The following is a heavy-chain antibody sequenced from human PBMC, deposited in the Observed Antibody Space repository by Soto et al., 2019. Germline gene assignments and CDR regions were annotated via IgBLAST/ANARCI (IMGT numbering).Heavy chain of an antibody. CDR3: ARSGSSTSCYDS. V-gene: IGHV3-72*01. CDR2: TRNKGNTYTT. CDR1: GFTFNDHY. D-gene: IGHD2-2*01. Sequence: EVQLVESGGGLVQPGGSLRLSCAASGFTFNDHYIDWVRQPPGKGLEWVGRTRNKGNTYTTEYAASVKGRFTISRDASKNSLYLQMGSLKIDDTAVYYCARSGSSTSCYDSWCQGTLVTVSS. J-gene: IGHJ4*02.